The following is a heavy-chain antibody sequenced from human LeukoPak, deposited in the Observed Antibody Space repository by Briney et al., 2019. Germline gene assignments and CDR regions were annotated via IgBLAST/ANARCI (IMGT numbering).Heavy chain of an antibody. V-gene: IGHV4-39*07. CDR1: GGSISSSSYY. CDR2: IYYSGST. J-gene: IGHJ4*02. D-gene: IGHD5-24*01. Sequence: PSETLSLTCTVSGGSISSSSYYWGWIRQPPGKGLEWIGSIYYSGSTYYNPSLKSRVTISVDTSKNQFSLKLSSVTAADTAVYYCARRSGDGYNDDFDYWGQGTLVTVSS. CDR3: ARRSGDGYNDDFDY.